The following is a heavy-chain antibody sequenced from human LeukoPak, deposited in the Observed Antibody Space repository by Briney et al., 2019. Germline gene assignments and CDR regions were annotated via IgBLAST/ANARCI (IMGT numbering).Heavy chain of an antibody. CDR3: ARGGGTSYYYGMDV. CDR2: IYSGGST. J-gene: IGHJ6*02. V-gene: IGHV3-53*01. CDR1: GFTVSSNN. Sequence: GGSLRLSCAASGFTVSSNNMSWVRQAPGKGLEWVSVIYSGGSTYYADSVKGRFTISRDNSKNTLYLQMNSLRAEDTAVYYCARGGGTSYYYGMDVWGQGTTVTVSS. D-gene: IGHD2-2*01.